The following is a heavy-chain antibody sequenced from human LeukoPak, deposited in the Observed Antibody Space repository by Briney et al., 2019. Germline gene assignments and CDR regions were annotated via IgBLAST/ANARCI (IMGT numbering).Heavy chain of an antibody. V-gene: IGHV3-53*01. CDR2: ICTGGNT. Sequence: TGGSLRLSCAASGFSVRSYCMTWVRQAPGRGLEWVSVICTGGNTHYADSVKGRFTISRDNSKNTLYLQMNSLRAEDTAVYYCAKDITGGRVLMVYAIPTYYYYYMDVWGKGTTVTVSS. J-gene: IGHJ6*03. CDR1: GFSVRSYC. D-gene: IGHD2-8*01. CDR3: AKDITGGRVLMVYAIPTYYYYYMDV.